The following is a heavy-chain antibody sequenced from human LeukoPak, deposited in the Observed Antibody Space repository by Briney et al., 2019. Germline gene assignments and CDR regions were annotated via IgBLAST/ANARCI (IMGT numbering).Heavy chain of an antibody. CDR2: ISGDGGVT. V-gene: IGHV3-43*02. CDR1: GGSFSGYQ. Sequence: PSETLSLTCAVYGGSFSGYQWSWIRQPPGKGLEWVSLISGDGGVTHYGDSVRGRFTISRDNSKNSLYLQMSSLRVEDTALYYCAKGNNSISYNFDYWGQGTLVTVSS. CDR3: AKGNNSISYNFDY. J-gene: IGHJ4*02. D-gene: IGHD4-11*01.